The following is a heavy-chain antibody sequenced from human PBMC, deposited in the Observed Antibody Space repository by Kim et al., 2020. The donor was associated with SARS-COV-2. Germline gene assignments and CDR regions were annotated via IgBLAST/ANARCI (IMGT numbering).Heavy chain of an antibody. Sequence: GGSLRLSCAASGFTFSSYSMNWVRQAPGKGLEWVSSISSSSIYIYFADSVKGRFTISRDNAKNSLYLQMNSLRVEDSAVYYCARDLGSWGTRGNFDYWGQGTLVTVSS. CDR1: GFTFSSYS. CDR3: ARDLGSWGTRGNFDY. CDR2: ISSSSIYI. D-gene: IGHD6-13*01. V-gene: IGHV3-21*01. J-gene: IGHJ4*02.